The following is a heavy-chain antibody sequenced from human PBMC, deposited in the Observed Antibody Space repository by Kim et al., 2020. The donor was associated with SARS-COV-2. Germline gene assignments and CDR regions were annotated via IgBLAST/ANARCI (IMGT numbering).Heavy chain of an antibody. CDR3: ARDGSPYGSFDY. D-gene: IGHD2-21*01. Sequence: GGSLRLSCAASGFTFSSYGMHWVRQAPGKGLEWVAVIWYYGSNKYYADSVKGRFTISRDNSKNTLYLQMNSLRAEDTAVYYCARDGSPYGSFDYWGQGTLVTVSS. J-gene: IGHJ4*02. CDR2: IWYYGSNK. V-gene: IGHV3-33*01. CDR1: GFTFSSYG.